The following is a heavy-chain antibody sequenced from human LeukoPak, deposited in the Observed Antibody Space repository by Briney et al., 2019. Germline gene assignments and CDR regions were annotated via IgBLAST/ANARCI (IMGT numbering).Heavy chain of an antibody. J-gene: IGHJ6*02. V-gene: IGHV3-23*01. CDR1: GFTFSSYA. Sequence: QPGGSLRLSCAASGFTFSSYAMSWVRHAPGKGLEWVSAISGSGGTTYYADSVKGRFTISRDNSKNTLYLQMNSLRAEDTAVYYCAKRIAAVPYYYYGMDVWGQGTTVTVSS. D-gene: IGHD6-13*01. CDR2: ISGSGGTT. CDR3: AKRIAAVPYYYYGMDV.